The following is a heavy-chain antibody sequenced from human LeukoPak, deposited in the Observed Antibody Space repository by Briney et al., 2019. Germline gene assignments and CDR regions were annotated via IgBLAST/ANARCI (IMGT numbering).Heavy chain of an antibody. D-gene: IGHD5-18*01. Sequence: SETLSLTCAVSGGSISSGGHSWSWIRQPPGKGLEWIGYIYHSGSTYYNPSLKSRVTISVDRSKNQFSLKLSSVTAADTAVYYCATRGYNYDRGFDPWGQGTLVTVSS. CDR1: GGSISSGGHS. V-gene: IGHV4-30-2*02. J-gene: IGHJ5*02. CDR3: ATRGYNYDRGFDP. CDR2: IYHSGST.